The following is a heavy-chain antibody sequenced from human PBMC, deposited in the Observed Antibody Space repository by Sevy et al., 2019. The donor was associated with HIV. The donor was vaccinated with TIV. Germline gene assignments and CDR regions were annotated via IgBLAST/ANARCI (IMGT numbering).Heavy chain of an antibody. CDR2: ISYDGSNK. CDR3: AKDRRNGAGAFYYYYYGMDV. V-gene: IGHV3-30*18. J-gene: IGHJ6*02. D-gene: IGHD2-8*01. Sequence: GGSLRLSCAASGFTFSSYGMYWVRQAPGKGLEWAAVISYDGSNKYYADSVKGRFTISRDNSKNTLYLQMNSLRAEDTAVYYCAKDRRNGAGAFYYYYYGMDVWGQGTTVTVSS. CDR1: GFTFSSYG.